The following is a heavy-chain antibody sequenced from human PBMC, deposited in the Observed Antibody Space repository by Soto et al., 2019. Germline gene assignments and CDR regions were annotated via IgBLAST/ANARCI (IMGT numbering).Heavy chain of an antibody. J-gene: IGHJ4*02. CDR2: IYYSGTT. CDR1: GYSISNSNW. V-gene: IGHV4-28*01. D-gene: IGHD1-26*01. CDR3: ARREIQGPIDY. Sequence: QVQLQESGPGLVKPSDTLSLTCAVSGYSISNSNWWGWIRQPPGKGLEWIGYIYYSGTTYYNPSLKSRVTMSVDPSKNQCSLKLTSVTAVDTAVYYCARREIQGPIDYWGQGTLVTVSS.